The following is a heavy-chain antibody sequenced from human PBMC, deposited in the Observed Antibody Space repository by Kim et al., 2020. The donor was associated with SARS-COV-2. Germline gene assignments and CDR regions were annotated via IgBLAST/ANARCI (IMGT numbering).Heavy chain of an antibody. J-gene: IGHJ5*02. D-gene: IGHD3-22*01. Sequence: YYNPSLKSQVTISGDTSRNQFSLRLSSVTAADTAVYYCARSITMIVVVAHWGQGTLVTVSS. V-gene: IGHV4-39*07. CDR3: ARSITMIVVVAH.